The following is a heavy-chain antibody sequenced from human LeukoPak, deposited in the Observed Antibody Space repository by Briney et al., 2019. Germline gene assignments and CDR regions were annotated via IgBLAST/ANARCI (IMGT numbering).Heavy chain of an antibody. D-gene: IGHD3-10*01. CDR1: GFTFSSNA. V-gene: IGHV3-23*01. J-gene: IGHJ4*02. CDR3: ASAEYYYAALFDY. CDR2: MSASGGST. Sequence: GGSLRLSCAASGFTFSSNAMSWVRQAPGKGLEWVSTMSASGGSTYYADSVKGRVTISGDNSKNSLYLQMNSLRAEDTAVYYCASAEYYYAALFDYWGQGTLVTVSS.